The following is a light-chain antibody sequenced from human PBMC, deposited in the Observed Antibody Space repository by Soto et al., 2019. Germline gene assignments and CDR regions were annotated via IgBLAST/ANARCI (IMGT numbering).Light chain of an antibody. CDR2: DVT. V-gene: IGLV2-11*01. J-gene: IGLJ3*02. CDR1: SSDVGLYNY. Sequence: QSALTQPRSVSGSPGQSVTISCTGTSSDVGLYNYLSWYQQHPGKAPKLIIYDVTKRPSGVPDRFSGSKSGNTASLTISGLQADDEADYYCCSYAGTYSWVFGGGTKLTVL. CDR3: CSYAGTYSWV.